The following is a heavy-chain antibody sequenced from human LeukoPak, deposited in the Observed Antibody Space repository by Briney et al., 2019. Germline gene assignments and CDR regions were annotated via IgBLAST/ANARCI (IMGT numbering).Heavy chain of an antibody. V-gene: IGHV4-4*09. Sequence: SETLSLTCTVSGGSISSYYWSWIRQPPGKGLEWIGYIYSSGSTNYNPSLKSRVTISVDTSKNQFSLKLSSVTAADTAVYYRARMLATYGSVYFDSWGQGTLVTASS. J-gene: IGHJ4*02. CDR1: GGSISSYY. CDR2: IYSSGST. CDR3: ARMLATYGSVYFDS. D-gene: IGHD3-10*01.